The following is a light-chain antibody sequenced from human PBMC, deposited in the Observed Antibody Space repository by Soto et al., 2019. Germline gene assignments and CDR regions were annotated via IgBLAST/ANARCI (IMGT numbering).Light chain of an antibody. CDR2: AAS. CDR1: QSISSY. CDR3: QQRYSTHVWT. V-gene: IGKV1-39*01. Sequence: DIQMTQSPASLSASVGDRATITCRASQSISSYLNWYQQKPGKAPKLLIYAASSLQRGVPPSFSSGGSGTAVTRTTSSLQPAEFSTYYYQQRYSTHVWTFGRGTKVEIK. J-gene: IGKJ1*01.